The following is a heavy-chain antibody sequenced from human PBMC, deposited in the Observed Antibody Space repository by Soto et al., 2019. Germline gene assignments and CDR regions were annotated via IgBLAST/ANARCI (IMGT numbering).Heavy chain of an antibody. J-gene: IGHJ5*02. CDR3: ARSEQWLKT. Sequence: LTCAISGDSVSSNSAAWNWIRQSPSRGLEWLGRTYFRSKWHYGYAVSVRSRITIKPDTSKNQFSLQLNSVTPEDTAVYYCARSEQWLKTWGQGTLVTVS. D-gene: IGHD6-19*01. V-gene: IGHV6-1*01. CDR2: TYFRSKWHY. CDR1: GDSVSSNSAA.